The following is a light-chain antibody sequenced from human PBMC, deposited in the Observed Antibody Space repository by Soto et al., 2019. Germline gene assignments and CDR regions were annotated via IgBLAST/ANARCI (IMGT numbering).Light chain of an antibody. CDR2: EGT. J-gene: IGLJ3*02. CDR1: SGDVGSYNL. CDR3: CSYAGRSTLL. Sequence: QSALTQPATVSGSPGQSITISCTGTSGDVGSYNLVSWYQQHPGKAPKLMIYEGTKRPSGVSNRFSGSKSGNRASLTISGLRAEDEGDYYCCSYAGRSTLLFGGGTKLTVL. V-gene: IGLV2-23*01.